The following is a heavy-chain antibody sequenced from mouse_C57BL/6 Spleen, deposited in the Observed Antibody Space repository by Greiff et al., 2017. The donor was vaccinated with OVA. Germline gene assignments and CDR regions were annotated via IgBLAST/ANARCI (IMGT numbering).Heavy chain of an antibody. CDR3: ARGDYDYGAWFAY. CDR1: GYTFTDYN. V-gene: IGHV1-18*01. D-gene: IGHD2-4*01. J-gene: IGHJ3*01. CDR2: INPNNGGT. Sequence: VHVKQSGPELVKPGASVKIPCKASGYTFTDYNMDWVKQSHGKSLEWIGDINPNNGGTIYNQKFKGKATLTVDKSSSTAYMELRSLTSEDTAVYYCARGDYDYGAWFAYWGQGTLVTVSA.